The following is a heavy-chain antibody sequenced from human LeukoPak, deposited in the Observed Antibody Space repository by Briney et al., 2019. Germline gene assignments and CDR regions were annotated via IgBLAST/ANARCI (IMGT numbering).Heavy chain of an antibody. Sequence: SETLSLTCSVSGGSISNYYWSWIRQFAGKRLEWIGRIAASGSTNYNPSLKSRVTMSVDTSNNHLSLKVASVTAADTAVYYCARSVVDTANFEYWGQGTLVTVSS. V-gene: IGHV4-4*07. J-gene: IGHJ4*02. CDR3: ARSVVDTANFEY. D-gene: IGHD5-18*01. CDR2: IAASGST. CDR1: GGSISNYY.